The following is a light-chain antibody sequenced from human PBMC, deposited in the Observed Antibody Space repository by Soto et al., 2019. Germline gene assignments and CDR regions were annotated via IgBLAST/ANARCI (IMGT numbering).Light chain of an antibody. V-gene: IGKV3-20*01. CDR1: QSVTSDY. Sequence: EIVLTPSPGTLSLSPGERATLSCRPRQSVTSDYLAWYQQKPGQAPRLLFYGASNRAAGIPDRFVGSGSGTDFTLTISRLEPEDVAVYYCQQYDDSPMYTFGQGTKVEIK. CDR2: GAS. J-gene: IGKJ2*01. CDR3: QQYDDSPMYT.